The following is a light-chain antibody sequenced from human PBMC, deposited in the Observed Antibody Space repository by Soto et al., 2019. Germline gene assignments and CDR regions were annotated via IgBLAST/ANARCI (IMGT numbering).Light chain of an antibody. CDR1: SSDVGGYNY. V-gene: IGLV2-14*01. J-gene: IGLJ2*01. CDR2: DGS. Sequence: QSALTQPASVSGSPGQSITISCTGTSSDVGGYNYVSWYQQHTGKAPKLMIYDGSNRPSGVSNRCSGSKSGNTASLTISALQAEDEADYYCSSYTSSSTLNVVFGGWTQLTV. CDR3: SSYTSSSTLNVV.